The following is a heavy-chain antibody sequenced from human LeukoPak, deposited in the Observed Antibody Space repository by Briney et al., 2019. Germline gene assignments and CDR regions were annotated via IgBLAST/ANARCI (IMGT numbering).Heavy chain of an antibody. J-gene: IGHJ4*02. CDR3: ARDHVDWRGYSYGFHDY. D-gene: IGHD5-18*01. CDR2: IIITRSYI. V-gene: IGHV3-21*01. Sequence: PVGALRLSRAASVFTVSIFSMYWGPDAPAKGLECGSYIIITRSYIYYADSVKGRFTISRDNAKNSLYLQMNSLRAEDTAVYYRARDHVDWRGYSYGFHDYWGQGTLVTLSS. CDR1: VFTVSIFS.